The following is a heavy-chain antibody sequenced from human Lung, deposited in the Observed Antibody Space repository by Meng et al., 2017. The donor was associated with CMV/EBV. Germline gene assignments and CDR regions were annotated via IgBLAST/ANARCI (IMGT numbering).Heavy chain of an antibody. CDR3: AREWWGPEY. CDR1: GFTFTNYW. J-gene: IGHJ4*02. V-gene: IGHV3-7*01. Sequence: GESXKISCAASGFTFTNYWMTWVRQAPGKGLEWVANINEAGTVKHYVDSVKGRFTMSRDNSKNSVFLQMIGLRTEDTAVYYCAREWWGPEYWGQGTLVTVSS. CDR2: INEAGTVK. D-gene: IGHD2-21*02.